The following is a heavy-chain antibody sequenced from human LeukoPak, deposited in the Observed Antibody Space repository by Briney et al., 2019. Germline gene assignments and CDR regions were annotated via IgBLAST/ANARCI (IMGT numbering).Heavy chain of an antibody. J-gene: IGHJ6*03. CDR1: GYTFTSYD. D-gene: IGHD4-17*01. Sequence: ASVKVSCKASGYTFTSYDINWVRQATGQGLEWMGWMNPNSGNTGYAQKFQGRVTITRNTSISTAYMELSSLRSEDTAVYYCARGMVTTGAGYYMDVWGKGTTVAVSS. V-gene: IGHV1-8*03. CDR2: MNPNSGNT. CDR3: ARGMVTTGAGYYMDV.